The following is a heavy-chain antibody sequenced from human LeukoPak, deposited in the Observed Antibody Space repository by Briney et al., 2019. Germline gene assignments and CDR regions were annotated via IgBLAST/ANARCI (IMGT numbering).Heavy chain of an antibody. CDR1: GVTFSTYW. Sequence: GGSLRLSCAGSGVTFSTYWMHWVRQAPGKGLVWVSRINSDGSSTGYADSVKGRFTISRGNSKNTLYLQMNSLRAEDTAVYYCAREGQSTAFDYWGQGTLVTVSS. J-gene: IGHJ4*02. CDR2: INSDGSST. V-gene: IGHV3-74*01. D-gene: IGHD5-18*01. CDR3: AREGQSTAFDY.